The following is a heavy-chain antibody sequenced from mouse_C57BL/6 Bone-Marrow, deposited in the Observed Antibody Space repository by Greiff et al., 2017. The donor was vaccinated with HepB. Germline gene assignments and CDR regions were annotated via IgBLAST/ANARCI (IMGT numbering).Heavy chain of an antibody. CDR2: IDPENGDT. Sequence: EVKLQESGAELVRPGASVKLSCTASGFNIKDDYMHWVKQRPEQGLEWIGWIDPENGDTEYASKLQGKATITADTSSNTAYLQLSSLTSEDTAVYYCTTWGGSSPFDYWGQGTTLTVSS. V-gene: IGHV14-4*01. J-gene: IGHJ2*01. CDR1: GFNIKDDY. CDR3: TTWGGSSPFDY. D-gene: IGHD1-1*01.